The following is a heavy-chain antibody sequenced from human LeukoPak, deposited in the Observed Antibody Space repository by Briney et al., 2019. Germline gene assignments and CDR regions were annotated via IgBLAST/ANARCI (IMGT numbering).Heavy chain of an antibody. Sequence: GGSLRLSCAASGFTFSDYYMSWIRQAPGKGLEWVAFIRYDGSNKYYADSVKGRFTISRDNSKNTLYLQMNSLRAEDTAVYYCAKDTTPPKAGFDPWGQGTLVTVSS. CDR1: GFTFSDYY. CDR3: AKDTTPPKAGFDP. V-gene: IGHV3-30*02. D-gene: IGHD1-14*01. J-gene: IGHJ5*02. CDR2: IRYDGSNK.